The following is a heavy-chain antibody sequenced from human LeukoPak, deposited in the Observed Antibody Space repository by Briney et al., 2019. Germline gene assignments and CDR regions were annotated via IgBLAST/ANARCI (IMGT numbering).Heavy chain of an antibody. CDR3: ARDPATGNYDY. J-gene: IGHJ4*02. Sequence: SETLSLTCTVSGGSIGSGSYYWSWIRQPAGKGLEWIGRIYTSGSTNYNPSLKSRVTISVDTSKNQFSLKLSSVTAADTAVYYCARDPATGNYDYWGQGTLVTVSS. CDR1: GGSIGSGSYY. D-gene: IGHD1-1*01. V-gene: IGHV4-61*02. CDR2: IYTSGST.